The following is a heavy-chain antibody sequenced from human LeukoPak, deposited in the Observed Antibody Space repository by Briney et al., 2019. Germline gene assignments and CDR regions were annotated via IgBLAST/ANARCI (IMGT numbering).Heavy chain of an antibody. CDR1: GFIFSSYW. CDR2: IKQDGSEK. J-gene: IGHJ4*02. Sequence: GGSLRLSCAASGFIFSSYWMSWVRQAPGKGLEWVANIKQDGSEKYYVDSVKGRFTISRDNAKNSLYLQMNSLRAEDTAVYYCARIKSQGVVVPLLRSTYYFDYWGQGTLVTVSS. D-gene: IGHD2-21*01. CDR3: ARIKSQGVVVPLLRSTYYFDY. V-gene: IGHV3-7*01.